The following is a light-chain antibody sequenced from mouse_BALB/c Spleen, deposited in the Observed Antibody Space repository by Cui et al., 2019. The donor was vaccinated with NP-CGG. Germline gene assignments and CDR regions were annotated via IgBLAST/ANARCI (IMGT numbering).Light chain of an antibody. J-gene: IGLJ1*01. CDR2: GTN. CDR1: TAAVTTSNY. V-gene: IGLV1*01. CDR3: ALWYSNHWV. Sequence: QAVVTQEYALTTSPGETVTLTCRSSTAAVTTSNYANWVQEKPDHLFTVLIGGTNNRAPGVPARFSGSLIGDKAALTITGAQTEDEAIYFCALWYSNHWVFGGGTKLTVL.